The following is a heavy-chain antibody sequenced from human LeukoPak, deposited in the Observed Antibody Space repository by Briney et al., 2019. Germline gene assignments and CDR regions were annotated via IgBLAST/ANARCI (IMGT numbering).Heavy chain of an antibody. CDR2: ISGSGGST. D-gene: IGHD5-24*01. J-gene: IGHJ6*03. CDR3: ATEITPYYYMDV. CDR1: GFTFSSYA. V-gene: IGHV3-23*01. Sequence: PGGSLRLSCAASGFTFSSYAMSWVRQAPGKGLEWVSAISGSGGSTYYADSVKGRFTISRDNAKNSLYLQMNSLRADDTAVYYCATEITPYYYMDVWGKGTTVTVSS.